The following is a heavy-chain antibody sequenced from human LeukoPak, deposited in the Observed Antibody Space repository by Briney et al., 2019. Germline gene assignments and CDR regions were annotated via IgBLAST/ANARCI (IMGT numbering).Heavy chain of an antibody. D-gene: IGHD4-17*01. CDR2: ISGSGGST. V-gene: IGHV3-23*01. Sequence: SGRSLRLSCAASGFTFSSYAMSWVRQAPGKGLEWVSAISGSGGSTYYADSVKGRFTISRDNSKNTLYLQMNSLRAEDTAVYYCAKIYGDSTPSFDYWGQGTLVTVSS. J-gene: IGHJ4*02. CDR1: GFTFSSYA. CDR3: AKIYGDSTPSFDY.